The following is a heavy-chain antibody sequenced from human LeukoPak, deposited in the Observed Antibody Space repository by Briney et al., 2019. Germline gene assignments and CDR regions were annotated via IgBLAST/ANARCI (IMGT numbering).Heavy chain of an antibody. V-gene: IGHV3-23*01. Sequence: GGSLRLSCAASGFTFSSYAMSWVRQAPGKGLEWVSAISGSGGSTYYADSVKGRFTISRDNSKNTLYLQMNSLRAEDTAVYYCARDQADGEVFDYWGQGTLVTVSS. J-gene: IGHJ4*02. D-gene: IGHD4-17*01. CDR2: ISGSGGST. CDR1: GFTFSSYA. CDR3: ARDQADGEVFDY.